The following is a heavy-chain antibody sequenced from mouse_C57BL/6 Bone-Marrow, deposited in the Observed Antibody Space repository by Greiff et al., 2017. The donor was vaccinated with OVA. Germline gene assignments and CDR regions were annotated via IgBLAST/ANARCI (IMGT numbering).Heavy chain of an antibody. CDR3: ARGGITTVYAMDY. D-gene: IGHD1-1*01. CDR2: ISYDGSN. CDR1: GYSITSGYY. Sequence: ESGPGLVKPSQSLSLTCSVTGYSITSGYYWNWIRQFPGNKLEWMGYISYDGSNNYNPSLKNRISITRDTSKNQFFLKLNSVTTEDTATYYCARGGITTVYAMDYWGQGTSVTVSS. J-gene: IGHJ4*01. V-gene: IGHV3-6*01.